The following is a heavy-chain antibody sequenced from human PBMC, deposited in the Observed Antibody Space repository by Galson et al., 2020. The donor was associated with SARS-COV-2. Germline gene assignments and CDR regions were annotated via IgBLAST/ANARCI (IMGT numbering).Heavy chain of an antibody. CDR2: IYYSGST. V-gene: IGHV4-59*01. CDR1: GGSISSYY. Sequence: SETLSLTCTASGGSISSYYWSWIRQPPGKGLEWIGYIYYSGSTNYNPSLKSRVTISVDTSKNQFSLKLSSVTAADTAVYYCARDTVGPFDPWGQGTLVTVSS. CDR3: ARDTVGPFDP. J-gene: IGHJ5*02.